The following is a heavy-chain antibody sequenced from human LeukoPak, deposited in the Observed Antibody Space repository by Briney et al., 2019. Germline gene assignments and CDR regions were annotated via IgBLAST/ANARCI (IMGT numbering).Heavy chain of an antibody. V-gene: IGHV3-23*01. Sequence: PGGSLRLSCAASGFTFSSYAMSWVRQAPGKGLEWVSAISGSGGSTYYADSVKGRFTISRDNSKNTLYMQMNILRAEDTAVYYCAKDRYCSSTSCLLDFDYWGERTLVTVSS. CDR3: AKDRYCSSTSCLLDFDY. CDR1: GFTFSSYA. CDR2: ISGSGGST. D-gene: IGHD2-2*01. J-gene: IGHJ4*02.